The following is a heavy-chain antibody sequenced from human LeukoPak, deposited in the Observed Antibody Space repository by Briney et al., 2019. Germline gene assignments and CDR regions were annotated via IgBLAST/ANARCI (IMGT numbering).Heavy chain of an antibody. J-gene: IGHJ5*02. Sequence: ASVKVSCKASGYTFINYAMHWVRQAPGERLEWMGWINAGSGNTKYSQRFQDRVTITRDTSASTAYMELSSLRSEDTAVYYCARDRRITMVRGVPHSWFDPWGQGTLVTVSS. D-gene: IGHD3-10*01. CDR2: INAGSGNT. CDR3: ARDRRITMVRGVPHSWFDP. CDR1: GYTFINYA. V-gene: IGHV1-3*01.